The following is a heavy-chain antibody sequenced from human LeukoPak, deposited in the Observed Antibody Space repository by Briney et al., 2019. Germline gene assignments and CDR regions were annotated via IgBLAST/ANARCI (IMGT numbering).Heavy chain of an antibody. D-gene: IGHD5-24*01. V-gene: IGHV3-74*01. CDR3: ARDGDGYNFDF. Sequence: GGSLRLSCAASGNYWMHWVRQAPGKGLVWVSHINSDGSYASYADSVKGRFTFSRDNARNTLYLQMNSLRAEDTAVYYCARDGDGYNFDFWGQGALVTVSS. CDR2: INSDGSYA. CDR1: GNYW. J-gene: IGHJ4*02.